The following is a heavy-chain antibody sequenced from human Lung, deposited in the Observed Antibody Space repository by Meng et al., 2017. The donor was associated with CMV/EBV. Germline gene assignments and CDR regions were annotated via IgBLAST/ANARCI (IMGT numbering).Heavy chain of an antibody. D-gene: IGHD4-23*01. V-gene: IGHV4-59*01. CDR1: GGSISSYY. Sequence: SXTXSLXCTVSGGSISSYYWTWIRQPPGKGLEWIGSIYYSGSTNYNPSLKIRVTMSVDPSRKQFSLKLSSVLPADTAVYYCASSAYGGKFTGAFDIWCQGTMVTVSS. J-gene: IGHJ3*02. CDR2: IYYSGST. CDR3: ASSAYGGKFTGAFDI.